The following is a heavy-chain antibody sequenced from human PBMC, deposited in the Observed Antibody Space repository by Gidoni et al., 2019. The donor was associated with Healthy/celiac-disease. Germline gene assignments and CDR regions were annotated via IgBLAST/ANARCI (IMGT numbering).Heavy chain of an antibody. J-gene: IGHJ3*02. CDR3: AKDIMITFGGVIVKGEGHEAFDI. CDR2: ISGSGGST. V-gene: IGHV3-23*01. CDR1: GFTFSRYA. D-gene: IGHD3-16*02. Sequence: EVQLLESGGGLVQPGGSLRLSCAASGFTFSRYAMSWVRQAPGKGLEWVSAISGSGGSTYYADSVKGRFTISRDNSKNTLYLQMNSLRAEDTAVYYCAKDIMITFGGVIVKGEGHEAFDIWGQGTMVTVSS.